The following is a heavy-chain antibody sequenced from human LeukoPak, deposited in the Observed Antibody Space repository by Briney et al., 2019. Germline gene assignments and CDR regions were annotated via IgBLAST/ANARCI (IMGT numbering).Heavy chain of an antibody. J-gene: IGHJ3*02. CDR2: TYTSGST. V-gene: IGHV4-4*07. CDR3: ASTDTNGGAFDI. Sequence: SETLSLICTVSGGSISSYYWSWIRQPAGKGLEWIGRTYTSGSTNYNPSLKSRVTISTDTSKNQFSLKLSSVTGADTAVYYCASTDTNGGAFDIWGQGTMVTVSS. D-gene: IGHD2-8*01. CDR1: GGSISSYY.